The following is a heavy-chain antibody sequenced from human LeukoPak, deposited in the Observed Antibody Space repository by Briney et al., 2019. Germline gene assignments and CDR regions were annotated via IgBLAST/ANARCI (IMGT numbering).Heavy chain of an antibody. CDR3: ASETYYYDSSGYFQPH. CDR2: INPSGGSP. Sequence: ASVKVSCKASGYTFTSYYMHWVRQAPGQGLEWMGIINPSGGSPNYAQKFQGRVTMTRDMSTSTVNMELSSLRSEDTAVYYCASETYYYDSSGYFQPHWGQGTLVTVSS. D-gene: IGHD3-22*01. V-gene: IGHV1-46*01. CDR1: GYTFTSYY. J-gene: IGHJ4*02.